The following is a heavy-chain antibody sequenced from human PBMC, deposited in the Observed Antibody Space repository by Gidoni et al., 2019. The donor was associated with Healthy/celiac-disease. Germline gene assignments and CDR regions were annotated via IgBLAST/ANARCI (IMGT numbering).Heavy chain of an antibody. CDR1: GYTFTTYA. CDR2: INAGHGNT. Sequence: QVQLMQSGAEVKKPGASLKVSCKASGYTFTTYAMHWVRKAPGQRLGWMGWINAGHGNTKYSQKFQGRVTLARDTSASTAYMELRSLRSEDTAVYYCARGGDYGDYVWFDPWGQGTLVTVSA. J-gene: IGHJ5*02. CDR3: ARGGDYGDYVWFDP. V-gene: IGHV1-3*01. D-gene: IGHD4-17*01.